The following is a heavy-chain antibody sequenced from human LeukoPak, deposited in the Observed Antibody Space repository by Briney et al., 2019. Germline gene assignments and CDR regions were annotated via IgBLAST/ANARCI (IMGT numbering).Heavy chain of an antibody. CDR3: ARDVAGALDF. V-gene: IGHV3-7*01. Sequence: GGSLRLSCAATGFTFSRYWMAWVRQAPGKGLEWVANIRGDTGDKGYADSVKGRSTISRDNGKNSLYLQMNSLTDEDTTVYYCARDVAGALDFWGQGTLLIVSS. J-gene: IGHJ4*02. D-gene: IGHD6-19*01. CDR2: IRGDTGDK. CDR1: GFTFSRYW.